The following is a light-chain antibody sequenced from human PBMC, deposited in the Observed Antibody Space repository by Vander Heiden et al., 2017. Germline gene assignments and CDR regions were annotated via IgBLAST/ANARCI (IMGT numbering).Light chain of an antibody. CDR2: AAS. Sequence: FLSASVVDRATITCRASQGISSHLAWYQQKPGKAPKLLIYAASTWQSGVPSRFRRSGSGTEFTLTISSLQPEDFATYYCQQLNTYPWTFGQGTKVEIK. V-gene: IGKV1-9*01. J-gene: IGKJ1*01. CDR1: QGISSH. CDR3: QQLNTYPWT.